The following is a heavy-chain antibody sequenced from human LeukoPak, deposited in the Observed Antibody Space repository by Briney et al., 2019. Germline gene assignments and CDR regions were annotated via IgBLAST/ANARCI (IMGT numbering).Heavy chain of an antibody. Sequence: GGSLRLSCAVSGFIVSSNYMSWVRQAPGKGLEWVSVTNTGGRTYYADTVKGRFTISRDNSKNTLYLQMNSLRTEDTAVYYCASSYSSSWYWYFDYWGQGTLVTVSS. CDR2: TNTGGRT. D-gene: IGHD6-13*01. CDR1: GFIVSSNY. CDR3: ASSYSSSWYWYFDY. J-gene: IGHJ4*02. V-gene: IGHV3-66*01.